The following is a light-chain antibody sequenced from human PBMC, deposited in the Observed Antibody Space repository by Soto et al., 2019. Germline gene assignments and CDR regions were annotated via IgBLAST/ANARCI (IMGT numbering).Light chain of an antibody. CDR2: GAS. V-gene: IGKV3-15*01. Sequence: EIVLTQSPATLSVSAGGTVTLSCRASQSIRTTVAWYQQIPGQAPRLLVYGASTRATGVPARFSGSGSGIEFSLTIGSLQSKDSAFYYCPQYFHWSLSWTFGPGTKVQIK. J-gene: IGKJ3*01. CDR1: QSIRTT. CDR3: PQYFHWSLSWT.